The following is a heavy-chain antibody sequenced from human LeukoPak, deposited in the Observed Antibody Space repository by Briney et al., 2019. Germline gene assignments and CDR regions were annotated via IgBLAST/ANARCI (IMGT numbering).Heavy chain of an antibody. CDR2: IYPGDSDT. Sequence: GESLKISCKGSGYSFTSYWIGWVRQMPGKGLEWMGIIYPGDSDTRYSPSFQGQVTISADKSISTAYPQWSSLKASDTAMYYCARGSPSTSCYFDYWGQGTLVTVSS. CDR1: GYSFTSYW. CDR3: ARGSPSTSCYFDY. D-gene: IGHD2-2*01. V-gene: IGHV5-51*01. J-gene: IGHJ4*02.